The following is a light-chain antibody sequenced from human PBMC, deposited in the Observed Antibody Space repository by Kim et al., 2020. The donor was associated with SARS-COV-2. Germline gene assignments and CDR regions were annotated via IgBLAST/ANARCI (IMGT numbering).Light chain of an antibody. CDR3: QEYDTVPWT. CDR1: QGISHY. Sequence: DIQMTQSPSSLSASVGDTVTISCRASQGISHYLAWYQQKLGSVPELLIFDASSLESGVPSRFSGSGSGTDFTLTISSLQPEDVATYYCQEYDTVPWTFGQGTKVDIK. V-gene: IGKV1-27*01. CDR2: DAS. J-gene: IGKJ1*01.